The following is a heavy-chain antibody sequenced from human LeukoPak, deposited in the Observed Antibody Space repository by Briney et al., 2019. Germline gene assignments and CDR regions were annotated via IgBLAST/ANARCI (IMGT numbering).Heavy chain of an antibody. V-gene: IGHV3-7*01. J-gene: IGHJ4*02. CDR2: INPDGSGK. CDR3: ASKQGDY. Sequence: GGSLRLSCAAFGFTFSGYVMSWVRQAPGKGLEWVANINPDGSGKYYVDSVKGRFTISRDNAKKSLYLQMNSLRAEDTAVYYCASKQGDYWGQGTLVTVSS. CDR1: GFTFSGYV.